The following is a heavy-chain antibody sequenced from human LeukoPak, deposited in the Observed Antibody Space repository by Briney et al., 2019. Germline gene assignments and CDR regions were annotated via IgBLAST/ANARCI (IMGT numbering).Heavy chain of an antibody. V-gene: IGHV1-8*01. Sequence: ASVKVSCKASGYTFTSYDINLVRQATGQGLEWMGRMNPNSGNTGYAQKFQGRVTMTRNTSISTAYMELSSLRSEDTAVYYCARGPVYYYDSSGYSNNAFDIWGQGTMVTVSS. D-gene: IGHD3-22*01. CDR3: ARGPVYYYDSSGYSNNAFDI. CDR1: GYTFTSYD. CDR2: MNPNSGNT. J-gene: IGHJ3*02.